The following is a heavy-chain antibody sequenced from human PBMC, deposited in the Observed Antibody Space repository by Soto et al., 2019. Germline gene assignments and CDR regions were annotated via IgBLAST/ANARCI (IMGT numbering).Heavy chain of an antibody. J-gene: IGHJ5*02. CDR2: ISSSSSTI. CDR1: GFTFSTYS. Sequence: GGSLRLSCAASGFTFSTYSMNWVRQAPGKGLEWVSYISSSSSTIYYADSVKGRFTISRDNAKNSLYLQMTNLRDEDTAVYYCARDRPLRDPWGQGTLVTVSS. V-gene: IGHV3-48*02. CDR3: ARDRPLRDP.